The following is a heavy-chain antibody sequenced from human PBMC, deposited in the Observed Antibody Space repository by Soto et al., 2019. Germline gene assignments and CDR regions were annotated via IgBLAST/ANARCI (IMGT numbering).Heavy chain of an antibody. CDR1: GGSISSHY. D-gene: IGHD3-3*01. V-gene: IGHV4-59*11. CDR2: IHYSGST. CDR3: ARGQRFSDWFDP. Sequence: PSETLSLTCSVSGGSISSHYWSWIRQPPGKELEWIGYIHYSGSTNYNPSLKSRVNIAVDTSMNYFSLRLSSVTAADTAVYYCARGQRFSDWFDPWGQGTLVTSPQ. J-gene: IGHJ5*02.